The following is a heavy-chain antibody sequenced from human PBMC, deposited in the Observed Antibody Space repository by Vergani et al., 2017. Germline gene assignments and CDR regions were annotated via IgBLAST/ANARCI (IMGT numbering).Heavy chain of an antibody. Sequence: EVQLVESGGGSVQPGGSLRLSCAASGFTFSIYWMMWVRQAPGKGLEYVANIKEDGSEKYHLDSVKGRFTISRDNAKNSLYLQMNSLRAEDTAVYYCVREDGGGPGHWGQGTLVTVSS. CDR1: GFTFSIYW. V-gene: IGHV3-7*03. J-gene: IGHJ4*02. CDR2: IKEDGSEK. D-gene: IGHD3-16*01. CDR3: VREDGGGPGH.